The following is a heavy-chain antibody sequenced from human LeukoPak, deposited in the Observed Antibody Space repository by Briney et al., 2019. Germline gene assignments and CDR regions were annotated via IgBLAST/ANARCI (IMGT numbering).Heavy chain of an antibody. CDR2: IYYSGST. CDR1: GGSISSGGYY. V-gene: IGHV4-31*03. Sequence: SETLSLTCTVSGGSISSGGYYWSWIRQPPGKGLEWIGYIYYSGSTYYNPSLKSRVTISVDTSKNQFSLKLSSVTAADTAVYYCARDLGIESPMVAFDIWGQGTMVTVSS. CDR3: ARDLGIESPMVAFDI. D-gene: IGHD3-16*01. J-gene: IGHJ3*02.